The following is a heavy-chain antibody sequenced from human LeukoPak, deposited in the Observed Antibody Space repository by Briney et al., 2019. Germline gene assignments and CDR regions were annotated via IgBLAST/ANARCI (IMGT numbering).Heavy chain of an antibody. CDR3: ARWVFRLERRWFDP. CDR1: GYTFTSYG. D-gene: IGHD1-1*01. V-gene: IGHV1-69*13. J-gene: IGHJ5*02. Sequence: SVKVSCKASGYTFTSYGISWVRQAPGQGLEWMGGIIPLFGTANYAQKFQGRVTITADESTSTAYMELSGLRSEDTAVYYCARWVFRLERRWFDPWGQGTLVTVSS. CDR2: IIPLFGTA.